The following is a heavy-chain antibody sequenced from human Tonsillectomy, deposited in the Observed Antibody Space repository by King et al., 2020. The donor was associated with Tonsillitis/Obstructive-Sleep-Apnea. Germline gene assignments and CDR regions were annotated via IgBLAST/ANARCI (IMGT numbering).Heavy chain of an antibody. CDR3: ARGYYYGSGSYYIVYYYMDV. CDR1: GGSFSGYY. D-gene: IGHD3-10*01. J-gene: IGHJ6*03. CDR2: INHSGST. Sequence: VQLQQWGAGLLKPSETLSLTCAVYGGSFSGYYWSWIRQPPGKGLEWIGEINHSGSTNYNPSLMSRVTISVDTSKNQFSLKLSSVTAADTAVYYCARGYYYGSGSYYIVYYYMDVWGKGTTVTVSS. V-gene: IGHV4-34*01.